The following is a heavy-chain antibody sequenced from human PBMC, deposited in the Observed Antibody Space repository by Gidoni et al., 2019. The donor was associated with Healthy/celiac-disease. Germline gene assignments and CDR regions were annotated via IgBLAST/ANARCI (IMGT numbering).Heavy chain of an antibody. CDR1: GGSISSSSYY. CDR3: ARHIAVAGHFDY. V-gene: IGHV4-39*01. Sequence: QLQLQESGPGLVKPSETLSLTCTVSGGSISSSSYYGGWIRQPPGKGLEWIGSIYYSGSTYYNPSLKSRVTISVDTSKNQFSLKLSSVTAADTAVYYCARHIAVAGHFDYWGQGTLVTVSS. CDR2: IYYSGST. J-gene: IGHJ4*02. D-gene: IGHD6-19*01.